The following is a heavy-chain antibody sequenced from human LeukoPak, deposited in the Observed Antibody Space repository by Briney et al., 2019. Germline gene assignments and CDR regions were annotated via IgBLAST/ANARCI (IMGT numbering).Heavy chain of an antibody. V-gene: IGHV1-8*01. J-gene: IGHJ5*02. Sequence: GASVKVSCKASGYTFTTYDIHWVRQATGQGLEWMGWMSSNSGNVGYAQRFKGGVTMTRNTSIGTAYMELSSLSSEDTALYYCARRNIGYSFDPWGQGTLVTVSS. D-gene: IGHD2-15*01. CDR1: GYTFTTYD. CDR3: ARRNIGYSFDP. CDR2: MSSNSGNV.